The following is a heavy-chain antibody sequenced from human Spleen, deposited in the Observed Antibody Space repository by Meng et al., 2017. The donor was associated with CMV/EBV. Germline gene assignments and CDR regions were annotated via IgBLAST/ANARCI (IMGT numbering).Heavy chain of an antibody. CDR2: IYSSGST. CDR1: GGSISRGDSY. Sequence: QAQPRVAGPGLVQPSPTLSRTCTVSGGSISRGDSYWSWIRQPPGKGLEWIGYIYSSGSTYYNPSLKSQVTISVDTSKNQFSLKLSSVTAADTAVYYCAREHVLLWFGRGWFDPWGQGTLVTVSS. D-gene: IGHD3-10*01. J-gene: IGHJ5*02. CDR3: AREHVLLWFGRGWFDP. V-gene: IGHV4-30-4*08.